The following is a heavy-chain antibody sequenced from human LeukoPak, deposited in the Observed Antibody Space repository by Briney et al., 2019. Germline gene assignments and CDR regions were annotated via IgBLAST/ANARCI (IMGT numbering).Heavy chain of an antibody. V-gene: IGHV3-66*02. D-gene: IGHD6-19*01. CDR2: IYSGGST. CDR3: ARSLQWPYDY. Sequence: GGSLRLSCAASGFTVSSNYMSWVRQTPGKGLEWVSVIYSGGSTYYADSVKGRFTISRDNSKNTLYLQMNSLRAEDTAVYYCARSLQWPYDYWGQGTLVTVSS. J-gene: IGHJ4*02. CDR1: GFTVSSNY.